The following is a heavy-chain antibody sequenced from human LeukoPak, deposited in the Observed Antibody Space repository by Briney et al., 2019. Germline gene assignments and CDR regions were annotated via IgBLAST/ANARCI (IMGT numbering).Heavy chain of an antibody. Sequence: SETLSLTCTVSGGSVSIGNYYWSCIRQPPGKGLEWIGYIYYSGSTNYNPSLKSRVTISVDTSKNQFSLKLTSVTPADTAVYYCASGSLVVGTSAFDIWGQGTMVTVSS. CDR1: GGSVSIGNYY. V-gene: IGHV4-61*01. J-gene: IGHJ3*02. CDR2: IYYSGST. D-gene: IGHD2-15*01. CDR3: ASGSLVVGTSAFDI.